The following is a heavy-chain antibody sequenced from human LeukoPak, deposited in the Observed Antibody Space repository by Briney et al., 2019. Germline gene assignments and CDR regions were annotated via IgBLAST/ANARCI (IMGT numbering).Heavy chain of an antibody. CDR1: GFTFTSSA. D-gene: IGHD3-22*01. V-gene: IGHV1-58*02. Sequence: SVKVSCKASGFTFTSSAMQWVRQARGQRLEWIGWIVVGSGNTNYAQKFQERVTITRDMSTSTAYMELSSLRSEDTAVYYCAAKGSYYYDTGFDYWGQGTLVTVSS. CDR3: AAKGSYYYDTGFDY. J-gene: IGHJ4*02. CDR2: IVVGSGNT.